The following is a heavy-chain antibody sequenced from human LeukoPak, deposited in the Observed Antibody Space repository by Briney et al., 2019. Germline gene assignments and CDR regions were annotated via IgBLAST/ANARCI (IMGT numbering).Heavy chain of an antibody. J-gene: IGHJ4*02. CDR3: VKSPGSGWPV. CDR2: IYSDGSRT. V-gene: IGHV3-64D*06. Sequence: GGSLRLSCAASGFAFSSFAMHWVRQAPGKGLEYLSAIYSDGSRTYYADSVKGRFTISRDNSKNTLYFGMSSLRVEDTAVYYCVKSPGSGWPVWGQGTLLTVSS. CDR1: GFAFSSFA. D-gene: IGHD6-19*01.